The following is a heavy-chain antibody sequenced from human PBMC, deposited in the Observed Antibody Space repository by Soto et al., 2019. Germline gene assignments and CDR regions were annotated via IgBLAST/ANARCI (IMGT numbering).Heavy chain of an antibody. CDR3: ARMGDVPYYYSGMDV. D-gene: IGHD3-16*01. V-gene: IGHV1-18*01. J-gene: IGHJ6*02. CDR2: INGYNGNT. Sequence: QVQLVQSGAEVKKPGASVKVSCKASGYTFSTYGISWVRQAPGQGLERMGWINGYNGNTNYAPKLQGRITMTTDTSTTTSYMELRSLRSDDTAVYYCARMGDVPYYYSGMDVWGQGTTVTVSS. CDR1: GYTFSTYG.